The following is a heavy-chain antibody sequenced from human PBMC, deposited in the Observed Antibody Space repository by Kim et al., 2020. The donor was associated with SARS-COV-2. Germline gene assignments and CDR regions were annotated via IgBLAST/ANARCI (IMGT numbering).Heavy chain of an antibody. Sequence: GGSLRLSCAASGFTFSNYNMHWVRQAPGKGLEWVSFISTTSRYIYYADSLKGRFTISRDNTKNSLFLQMNSLRAEDTAVYYCARGGSGSATSCPLPDSWGQGTLVTVSS. J-gene: IGHJ5*02. CDR3: ARGGSGSATSCPLPDS. CDR1: GFTFSNYN. D-gene: IGHD2-2*01. V-gene: IGHV3-21*01. CDR2: ISTTSRYI.